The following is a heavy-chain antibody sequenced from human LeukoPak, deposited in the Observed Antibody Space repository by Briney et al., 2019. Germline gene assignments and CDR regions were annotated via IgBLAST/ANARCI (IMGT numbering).Heavy chain of an antibody. Sequence: GESLKISCKGSGYTFSSYWIGWVRQMPGKGLEWMGIIYPGDSDTRYSPSLQGQVTISVDTSIGAAYLQWSSLKASDTAIYYCARQNDFRLDYWGQGTLVTVSS. J-gene: IGHJ4*02. CDR1: GYTFSSYW. V-gene: IGHV5-51*01. D-gene: IGHD3-3*01. CDR3: ARQNDFRLDY. CDR2: IYPGDSDT.